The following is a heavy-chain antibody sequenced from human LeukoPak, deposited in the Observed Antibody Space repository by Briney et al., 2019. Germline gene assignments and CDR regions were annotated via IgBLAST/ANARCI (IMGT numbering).Heavy chain of an antibody. CDR2: IIPIFGTA. CDR1: GGTFSSYA. J-gene: IGHJ4*02. D-gene: IGHD3-22*01. Sequence: ASVKVSCKASGGTFSSYAISWVRQAPGPGLEWMGRIIPIFGTATNAQKFQGSVTITADESTSTAYMVRSSLRSEDTAVYYCARKLFGRGIVVAGSDYWGQGTLVTVSS. CDR3: ARKLFGRGIVVAGSDY. V-gene: IGHV1-69*13.